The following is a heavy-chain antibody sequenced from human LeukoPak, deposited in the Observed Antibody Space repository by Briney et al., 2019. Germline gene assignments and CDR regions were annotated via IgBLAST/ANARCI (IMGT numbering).Heavy chain of an antibody. Sequence: ASVKVSCKAFGYTFTSNYMHWVRQAPGQGPEWMGVISPSGGSTTYAQKFQGRVTLTRDMSTSTDYLELSSLRSEDTAVYYCARPVDGFGETKDWGQGTLVTVSS. V-gene: IGHV1-46*01. J-gene: IGHJ4*02. D-gene: IGHD3-10*01. CDR2: ISPSGGST. CDR1: GYTFTSNY. CDR3: ARPVDGFGETKD.